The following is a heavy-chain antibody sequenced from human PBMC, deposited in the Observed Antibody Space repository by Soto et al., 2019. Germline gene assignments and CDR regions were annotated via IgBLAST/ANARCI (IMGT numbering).Heavy chain of an antibody. CDR3: ARRSTVVTGEFDY. CDR2: INPSGGST. D-gene: IGHD7-27*01. Sequence: ASVNVSCKSSGYTFTSYYIHWVRQAPGQGLECMGIINPSGGSTSYAQKFQGRVTMTRDTSTSTVYMELSSLRSEDTAVYYCARRSTVVTGEFDYWGQGTLVTVSS. V-gene: IGHV1-46*01. CDR1: GYTFTSYY. J-gene: IGHJ4*02.